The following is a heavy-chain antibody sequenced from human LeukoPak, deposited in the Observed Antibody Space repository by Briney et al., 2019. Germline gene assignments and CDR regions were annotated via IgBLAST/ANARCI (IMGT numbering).Heavy chain of an antibody. J-gene: IGHJ6*02. CDR1: GFTFDDYG. CDR2: INWNGGST. Sequence: GGSLRLSCAASGFTFDDYGMSWVRQAPGKGLEWVSGINWNGGSTGYADSVKGRFTISRDNAKNSLYLQMNSLRAEDTALYHCARGLVGADYYCGMDVWGQGITVTVSS. CDR3: ARGLVGADYYCGMDV. D-gene: IGHD1-26*01. V-gene: IGHV3-20*01.